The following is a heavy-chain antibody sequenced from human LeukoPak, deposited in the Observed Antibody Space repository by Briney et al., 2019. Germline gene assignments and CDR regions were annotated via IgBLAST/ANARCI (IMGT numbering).Heavy chain of an antibody. J-gene: IGHJ4*02. Sequence: KPSETLSLTCTVSGGSISSYYWSWIRQPPGKGLEWIGYIYYSGSTNYNPSLKSRVTISVDTSKNQFSLKLSSVTAADTAVYYCASMDDSSGYYYRWGQGTPVTVSS. D-gene: IGHD3-22*01. CDR2: IYYSGST. CDR3: ASMDDSSGYYYR. CDR1: GGSISSYY. V-gene: IGHV4-59*01.